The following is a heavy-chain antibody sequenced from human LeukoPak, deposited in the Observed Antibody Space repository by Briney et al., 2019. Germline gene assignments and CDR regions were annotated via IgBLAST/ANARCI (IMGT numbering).Heavy chain of an antibody. V-gene: IGHV3-15*01. CDR2: IKSKTDGKTT. CDR1: GLTLSKTW. Sequence: GGSLRLSRAASGLTLSKTWMSWVRQAPGKGLEWVGRIKSKTDGKTTDYAAPVKGRFTISRDDSKNTLYLQMNSLKTEDTAVYYCTTVARSSTSYYFNYWGQGTLVTVSS. J-gene: IGHJ4*02. D-gene: IGHD2-2*01. CDR3: TTVARSSTSYYFNY.